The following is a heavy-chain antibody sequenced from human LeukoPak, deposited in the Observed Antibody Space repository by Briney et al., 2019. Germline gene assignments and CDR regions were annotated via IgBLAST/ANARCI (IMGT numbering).Heavy chain of an antibody. CDR2: IYHAGST. Sequence: PSETLSLTCTVSSASISSSNWWTWVRQPPGEALEWIGEIYHAGSTKYNPSLKSRLTISVDKSNNSFSLSLTSVTAADTAFYYCARAAAVTGQFEFWGQGTLVTVSS. CDR1: SASISSSNW. CDR3: ARAAAVTGQFEF. J-gene: IGHJ4*02. D-gene: IGHD6-19*01. V-gene: IGHV4-4*02.